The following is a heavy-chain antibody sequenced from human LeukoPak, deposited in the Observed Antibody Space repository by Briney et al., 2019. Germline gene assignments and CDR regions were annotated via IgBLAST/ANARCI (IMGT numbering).Heavy chain of an antibody. Sequence: GGSLRLSCAASGFTVSSNYMSWVRQAPGKGLEWVSVIYSGGSTYYADSVKGRFTISRDNSKNTLYLQMNSLRAEDAAVYYCAREYYYDSSGPLGSDYWGQGTLVTVSS. CDR3: AREYYYDSSGPLGSDY. CDR2: IYSGGST. V-gene: IGHV3-66*01. CDR1: GFTVSSNY. D-gene: IGHD3-22*01. J-gene: IGHJ4*02.